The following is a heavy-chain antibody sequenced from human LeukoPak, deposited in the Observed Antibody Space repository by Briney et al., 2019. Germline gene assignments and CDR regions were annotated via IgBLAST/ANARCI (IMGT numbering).Heavy chain of an antibody. CDR2: ISSSSSNI. Sequence: PGGSLRLSCAASGFTFSSYSMNWLGQGPGKGLEWGSYISSSSSNIYYADSVKGRFTISRDNAKNSLYLQMNSLRAEDTAVYYCATLAYCGGDCYGGHYYYYMDVWGKGTTVTVSS. CDR3: ATLAYCGGDCYGGHYYYYMDV. CDR1: GFTFSSYS. D-gene: IGHD2-21*02. J-gene: IGHJ6*03. V-gene: IGHV3-48*01.